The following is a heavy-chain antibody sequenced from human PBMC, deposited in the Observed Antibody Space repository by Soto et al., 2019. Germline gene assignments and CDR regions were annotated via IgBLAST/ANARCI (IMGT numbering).Heavy chain of an antibody. CDR2: IWYDGSNK. J-gene: IGHJ6*03. V-gene: IGHV3-33*01. CDR3: ARDTQYYDFWSGYPPEYYYYYMDV. CDR1: GFTFSSYG. D-gene: IGHD3-3*01. Sequence: GGSLRLSCAASGFTFSSYGMHWVRQAPGKGLEWVAVIWYDGSNKYYADSVKGRFTISRDNSKNTLYLQMNSLRAEDTAVYYCARDTQYYDFWSGYPPEYYYYYMDVWGKGTKVTVSS.